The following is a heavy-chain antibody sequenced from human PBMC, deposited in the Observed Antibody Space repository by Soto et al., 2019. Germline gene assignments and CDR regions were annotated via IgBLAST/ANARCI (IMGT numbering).Heavy chain of an antibody. D-gene: IGHD4-17*01. CDR3: AGDSDYRDPNLLTYFDH. Sequence: QVQLVESGGGVVQPGTSLRLSCATSGFSFTASGFTFSAYDMHWVRQAPGKGLEWVAAISYDGSDRYYADSVRGRFTISRDNSAHTVYLQMNSLRADDTAVYYCAGDSDYRDPNLLTYFDHWGPGTLVTVSS. J-gene: IGHJ4*02. CDR2: ISYDGSDR. V-gene: IGHV3-30*03. CDR1: GFTFSAYD.